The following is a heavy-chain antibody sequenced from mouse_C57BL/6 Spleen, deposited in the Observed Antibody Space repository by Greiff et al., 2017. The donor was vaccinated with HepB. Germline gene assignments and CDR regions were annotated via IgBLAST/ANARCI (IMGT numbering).Heavy chain of an antibody. CDR2: ISYSGST. V-gene: IGHV3-1*01. Sequence: EVKLQESGPGMVKPSQSLSLTCTVTGYSITSGYDWHWIRHFPGNKLEWMGYISYSGSTNYNASLKSRISITHDTSKNHFFLKLNSVTTEDTAAYYCASADGYFLVAYWGQGTLVTVSA. CDR3: ASADGYFLVAY. J-gene: IGHJ3*01. CDR1: GYSITSGYD. D-gene: IGHD2-3*01.